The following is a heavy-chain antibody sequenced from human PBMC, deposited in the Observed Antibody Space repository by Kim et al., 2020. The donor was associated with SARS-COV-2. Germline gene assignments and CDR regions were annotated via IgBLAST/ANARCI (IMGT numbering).Heavy chain of an antibody. J-gene: IGHJ4*02. V-gene: IGHV4-39*01. CDR3: VRQKGARTYYFDS. CDR2: IYHNGNT. CDR1: GGFIGTGDYH. D-gene: IGHD2-8*01. Sequence: SETLSLTCTVSGGFIGTGDYHWGWIRQSPGKGLEWIGRIYHNGNTYYNPSLKGRVTISLDTSKNQLFLSLSSVTAADTAEFYCVRQKGARTYYFDSWGQGTLVTVSS.